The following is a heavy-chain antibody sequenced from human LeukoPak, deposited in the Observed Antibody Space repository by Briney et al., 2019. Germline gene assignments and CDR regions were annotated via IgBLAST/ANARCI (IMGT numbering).Heavy chain of an antibody. D-gene: IGHD3-3*01. J-gene: IGHJ4*02. CDR2: IKYDGSEK. Sequence: PGGSLRLSCAASGFTFSSYWMSWVRQGPGKGLEWVANIKYDGSEKNYVDSVTGRFTISRDNAKNTLHLEMNSLRAGDTAVYYCAKGNYDFWSGYPGLSYFDYWGQGTLVTVSS. V-gene: IGHV3-7*03. CDR3: AKGNYDFWSGYPGLSYFDY. CDR1: GFTFSSYW.